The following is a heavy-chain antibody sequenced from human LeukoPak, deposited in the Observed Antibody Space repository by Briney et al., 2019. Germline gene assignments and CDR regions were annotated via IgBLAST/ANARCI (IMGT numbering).Heavy chain of an antibody. CDR1: GFTFSGYW. J-gene: IGHJ4*02. CDR3: ARGPGRDHPDY. V-gene: IGHV3-7*01. Sequence: GGSLRLSCAASGFTFSGYWMSWVRQAPGKGLEWVANIKHDGSEKYHVDSVKGRFTISRDNSQNSLYLQMNSLRPEDTAVYYCARGPGRDHPDYWGQGTLVTVSS. CDR2: IKHDGSEK.